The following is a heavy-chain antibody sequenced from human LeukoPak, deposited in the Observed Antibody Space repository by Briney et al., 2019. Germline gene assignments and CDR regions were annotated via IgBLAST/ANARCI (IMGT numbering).Heavy chain of an antibody. CDR1: GFTFNTYG. CDR3: ARSYYYYMDV. J-gene: IGHJ6*03. Sequence: TGGTLRLSCAASGFTFNTYGTSWVRQAPGKGLEWVASISISGSSIYYADSVKGRFTISRDNAKNSLYLQMNSLRAEDTAVYYCARSYYYYMDVWGKGTTVTVSS. CDR2: ISISGSSI. V-gene: IGHV3-21*01.